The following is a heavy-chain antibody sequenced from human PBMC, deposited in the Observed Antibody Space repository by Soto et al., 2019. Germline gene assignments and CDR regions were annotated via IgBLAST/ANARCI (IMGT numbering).Heavy chain of an antibody. CDR2: TVVGSGNT. J-gene: IGHJ6*02. Sequence: GASVKVSCKASGFTFTSSAVQWVRQARGQRLEWIGWTVVGSGNTNYAQKFQERVTITRDMSTSTAYMELSSLRSEDTAVYYCAADNSPRPNSYGYYYYGMDVWGQGTTVTVSS. CDR3: AADNSPRPNSYGYYYYGMDV. V-gene: IGHV1-58*01. CDR1: GFTFTSSA. D-gene: IGHD2-21*01.